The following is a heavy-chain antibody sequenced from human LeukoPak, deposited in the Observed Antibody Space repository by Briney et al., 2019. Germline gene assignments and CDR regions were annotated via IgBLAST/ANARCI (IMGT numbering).Heavy chain of an antibody. CDR1: GYTFTGYY. V-gene: IGHV1-2*02. D-gene: IGHD6-13*01. CDR2: INPNSGGT. CDR3: AVGGLAAAGTELWFDP. Sequence: GASVKVSCKASGYTFTGYYMHWVRQAPGQGLEWMGWINPNSGGTNYAQKFQGRVTMTRDTSISTAYMELSRLRSDDTAVYYCAVGGLAAAGTELWFDPWGQGTLVTVSS. J-gene: IGHJ5*02.